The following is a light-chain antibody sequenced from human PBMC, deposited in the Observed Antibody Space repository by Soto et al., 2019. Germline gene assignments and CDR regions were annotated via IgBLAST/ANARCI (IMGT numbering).Light chain of an antibody. J-gene: IGLJ2*01. V-gene: IGLV1-47*01. CDR2: RNN. CDR1: SSNIGSNY. CDR3: ATWDDSLSGEVI. Sequence: QSVLTQPPSASGTPEQGVTISCSGSSSNIGSNYVYWYQQLPGTAPKLLIYRNNQRPSGVPDRFSGSKSGTSASLAISGLRSEDEADYYCATWDDSLSGEVIFGGGTKLTV.